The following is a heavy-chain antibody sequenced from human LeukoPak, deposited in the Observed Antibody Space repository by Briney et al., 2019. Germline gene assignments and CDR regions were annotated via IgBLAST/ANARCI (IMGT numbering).Heavy chain of an antibody. CDR2: IKHHGSEK. J-gene: IGHJ4*02. D-gene: IGHD7-27*01. V-gene: IGHV3-7*01. CDR1: GLTFSSIW. Sequence: QPGGALRLSCAASGLTFSSIWMSWVGQAPGTGLGWVANIKHHGSEKYYVDSVTGRFTTSRDNAKNSLYLQMNSLRVEDTAVYYCAKEGNWGMGSGFDFWGQGALVTVSS. CDR3: AKEGNWGMGSGFDF.